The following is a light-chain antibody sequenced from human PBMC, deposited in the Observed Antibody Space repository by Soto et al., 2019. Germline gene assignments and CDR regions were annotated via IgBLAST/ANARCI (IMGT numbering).Light chain of an antibody. CDR2: EVS. V-gene: IGLV2-14*01. Sequence: QSALTQPASVSGSPGQSITISCTGTSSDVGGYNFVSWYQHHPGKAPKLMIYEVSNRPSGVSNRFSGSKSGNTASLTISGLQAEDEGTYYCNSYTSSSSRVFGGGTKVTVL. CDR3: NSYTSSSSRV. J-gene: IGLJ3*02. CDR1: SSDVGGYNF.